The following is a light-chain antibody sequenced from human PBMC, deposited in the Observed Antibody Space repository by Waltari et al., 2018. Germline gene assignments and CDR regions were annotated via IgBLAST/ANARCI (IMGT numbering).Light chain of an antibody. J-gene: IGKJ1*01. CDR3: QQSYSFTRT. Sequence: DIQMTQSPSSLSASVGDRVTITCRASQTISRYLNWYQQKPGKAPNLLIYAASSLQSGVPSRFSGSGSGRELTLIITCMQPEEFATYYCQQSYSFTRTFGQGTKVEIK. V-gene: IGKV1-39*01. CDR2: AAS. CDR1: QTISRY.